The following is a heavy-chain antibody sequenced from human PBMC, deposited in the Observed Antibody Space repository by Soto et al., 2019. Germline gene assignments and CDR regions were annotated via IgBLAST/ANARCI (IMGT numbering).Heavy chain of an antibody. J-gene: IGHJ4*02. D-gene: IGHD6-13*01. Sequence: QVQLVESGGGVVQPGRSLRLSCAASGFTFSNYAMHWVRQAPGKGLEWVTVIWYDGSNKYYADSVKGRFTISRDNSKNPLYLQMSSLTAEDTAVYYCASLHPSIAANYWGQGTLVTVSS. CDR1: GFTFSNYA. CDR2: IWYDGSNK. V-gene: IGHV3-33*01. CDR3: ASLHPSIAANY.